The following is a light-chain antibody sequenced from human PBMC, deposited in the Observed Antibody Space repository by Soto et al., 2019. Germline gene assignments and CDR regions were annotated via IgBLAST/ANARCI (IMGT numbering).Light chain of an antibody. CDR1: QSVSSN. J-gene: IGKJ2*01. V-gene: IGKV3-15*01. CDR3: RQYFNWPFT. Sequence: DILMTQSPASLSGSPGERGTFSCRASQSVSSNLVWYQQKPGLAPKLLIYGASTRAYGVPSRFSGSESGTEFTLTISRLQSEDFAVYYCRQYFNWPFTFGRGTKVEIK. CDR2: GAS.